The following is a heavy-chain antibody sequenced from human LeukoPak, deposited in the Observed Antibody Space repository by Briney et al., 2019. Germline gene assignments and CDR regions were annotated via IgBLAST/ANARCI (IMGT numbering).Heavy chain of an antibody. CDR2: INPNSGGT. CDR3: ARDRARLITGTTLGI. D-gene: IGHD1-20*01. CDR1: GYTFTGYY. J-gene: IGHJ3*02. Sequence: ASVKVSCKASGYTFTGYYMHWVRQAPGQGLEWMGRINPNSGGTNYAQKFQGRVTMTRDTSISTAYMELSRLRSDDTAVYYCARDRARLITGTTLGIWGQGTMVTVPS. V-gene: IGHV1-2*06.